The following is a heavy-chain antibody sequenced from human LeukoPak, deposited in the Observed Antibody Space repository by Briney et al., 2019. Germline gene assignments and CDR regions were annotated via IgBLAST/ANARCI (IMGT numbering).Heavy chain of an antibody. J-gene: IGHJ4*02. D-gene: IGHD6-13*01. V-gene: IGHV1-2*02. Sequence: VASVKVSCKASGFSFIVYYIHWVRQAPGQGLERMGWIKPNSGGTNNEQKFRGGVTMSTGPAISTAYMELTRLRSDDTAVFYCALQYSSSWFAYFDYWGQGTLVTVSS. CDR3: ALQYSSSWFAYFDY. CDR1: GFSFIVYY. CDR2: IKPNSGGT.